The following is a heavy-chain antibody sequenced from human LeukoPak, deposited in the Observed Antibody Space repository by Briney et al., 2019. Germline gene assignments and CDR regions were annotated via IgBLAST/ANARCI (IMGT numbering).Heavy chain of an antibody. D-gene: IGHD3-3*01. CDR3: ARRHYDFWSGYFDC. CDR1: GYTFISYH. Sequence: ASVKVSCKASGYTFISYHIHWVRQAPGQGLGWMGIINPSGGSTSYAQKFQGRVTMTRDTSTSTVYMELSSLRSEDTAVYYCARRHYDFWSGYFDCWGQGTLVTVSS. J-gene: IGHJ4*02. V-gene: IGHV1-46*01. CDR2: INPSGGST.